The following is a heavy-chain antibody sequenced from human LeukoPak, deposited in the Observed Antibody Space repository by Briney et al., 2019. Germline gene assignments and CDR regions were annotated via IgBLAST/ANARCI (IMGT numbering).Heavy chain of an antibody. CDR1: GGSISSGSYY. CDR2: IYTSGST. D-gene: IGHD3-3*01. Sequence: SQTLSLTCTVSGGSISSGSYYWSWIRQPAGKGPEWIGRIYTSGSTNYNPSLKCRVTISVDTSKNQFSLKLSSVTAADTAVYYCARQGYYDFWSGYPNWFDPWGQGTLVTVSS. CDR3: ARQGYYDFWSGYPNWFDP. J-gene: IGHJ5*02. V-gene: IGHV4-61*02.